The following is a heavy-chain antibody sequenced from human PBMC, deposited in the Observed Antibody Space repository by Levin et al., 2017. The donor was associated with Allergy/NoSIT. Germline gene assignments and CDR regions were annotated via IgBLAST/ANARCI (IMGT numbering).Heavy chain of an antibody. CDR2: IYSGGST. V-gene: IGHV3-66*01. CDR3: ARDRGGLPFPKPPDAFDI. J-gene: IGHJ3*02. Sequence: GGSLRLSCAASGFTVSSNYMSWVRQAPGKGLEWVSVIYSGGSTDYADSVRGRFTISRDNSKNTLYLQMNSLRAEDTAVYYCARDRGGLPFPKPPDAFDIWGQGTMVTVSS. CDR1: GFTVSSNY. D-gene: IGHD2-21*01.